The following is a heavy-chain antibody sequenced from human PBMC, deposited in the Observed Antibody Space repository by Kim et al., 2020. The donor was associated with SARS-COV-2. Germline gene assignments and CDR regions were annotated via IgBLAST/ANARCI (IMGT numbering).Heavy chain of an antibody. D-gene: IGHD4-17*01. CDR3: ARKGLRQTN. J-gene: IGHJ4*02. CDR1: GYSLTNYW. CDR2: IYPGYSDT. Sequence: GESLKISCKGSGYSLTNYWIGWVRQLPGKGLEWMGNIYPGYSDTRYSPPFQDQVTIPADKPISTADLQWGNVKASVTAMYYCARKGLRQTNWGQGTLVTVSS. V-gene: IGHV5-51*04.